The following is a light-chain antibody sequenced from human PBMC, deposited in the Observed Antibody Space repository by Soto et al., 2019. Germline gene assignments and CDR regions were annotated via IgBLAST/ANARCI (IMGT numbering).Light chain of an antibody. V-gene: IGKV3-20*01. CDR2: GAS. CDR3: QQYGSSPPWT. Sequence: EIVLTQSPGTLSLSPGERATLSCRASQSVSSSYLAWYQQKPGQAPRLLIYGASSRATGIPDRFSGSGSGTDFALNISILEPDDFAVYYCQQYGSSPPWTFGQVTKVEIK. J-gene: IGKJ1*01. CDR1: QSVSSSY.